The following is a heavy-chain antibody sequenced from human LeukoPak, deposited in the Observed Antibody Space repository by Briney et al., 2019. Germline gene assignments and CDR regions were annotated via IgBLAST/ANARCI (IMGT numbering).Heavy chain of an antibody. Sequence: PSESLSLTSTLSRASPTSFFWSWIPPTPGGGLECVWHIHYSVTTKYTTPITSRVTSSLQTSKTQVSLILGSVTAAETAMYDCAASGSSWWEGHLHDWGQGTLVSVSS. D-gene: IGHD6-13*01. J-gene: IGHJ1*01. V-gene: IGHV4-59*01. CDR1: RASPTSFF. CDR2: IHYSVTT. CDR3: AASGSSWWEGHLHD.